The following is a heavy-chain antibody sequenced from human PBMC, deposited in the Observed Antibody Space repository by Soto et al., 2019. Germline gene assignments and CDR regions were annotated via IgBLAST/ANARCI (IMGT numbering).Heavy chain of an antibody. V-gene: IGHV1-18*01. CDR1: GYTFTSYG. J-gene: IGHJ6*02. CDR3: ATEYYYGSGSYYSNYYYYGMDV. D-gene: IGHD3-10*01. CDR2: ISAYNGNT. Sequence: GASVKVSCKASGYTFTSYGISWVRQAPGQGLEWMGWISAYNGNTNYAQKLQGRVTMTTDTSTSTAYMELRSLRSDDTAVYYCATEYYYGSGSYYSNYYYYGMDVWGQGTTVTVSS.